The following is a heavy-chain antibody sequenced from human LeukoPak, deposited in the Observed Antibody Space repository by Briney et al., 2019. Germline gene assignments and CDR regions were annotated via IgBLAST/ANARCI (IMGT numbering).Heavy chain of an antibody. Sequence: ASVKVYCKASGYTFSGYYMHWVRQATGQGLEWMAWINPNNGDTNYAQKFQGRVTMTRDTSISTAYMELTRLISDDTAVYYCARVGSSGWYVHPTLDYWGQGTLVTVSS. CDR2: INPNNGDT. V-gene: IGHV1-2*02. CDR1: GYTFSGYY. D-gene: IGHD6-19*01. J-gene: IGHJ4*02. CDR3: ARVGSSGWYVHPTLDY.